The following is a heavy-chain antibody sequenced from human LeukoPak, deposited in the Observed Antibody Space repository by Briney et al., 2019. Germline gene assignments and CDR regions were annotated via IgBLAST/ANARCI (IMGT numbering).Heavy chain of an antibody. Sequence: GRSLRLSCAASGFTFSIYGMHWVRQTPGKGLEWVAAVSYDGFNKYYVDSVKGRFTISRDNSKNTVYLQMNRLRVEDTAVYYCAKELGEQQILPNWFDPWGKGTLVSVSS. V-gene: IGHV3-30*18. CDR1: GFTFSIYG. CDR3: AKELGEQQILPNWFDP. J-gene: IGHJ5*02. CDR2: VSYDGFNK. D-gene: IGHD6-13*01.